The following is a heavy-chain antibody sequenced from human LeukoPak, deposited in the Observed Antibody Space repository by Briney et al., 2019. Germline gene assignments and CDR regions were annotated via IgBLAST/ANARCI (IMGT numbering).Heavy chain of an antibody. CDR2: IYYSVSI. Sequence: PSETLSLTCTVSGGPFSSYYGTWIRQPPGKGLEWIGYIYYSVSITYNPSLKSRVTISLDTSKNQVSLKLSSVTAADTAVYYCARGITFFDYWGQGTLVTVSS. CDR1: GGPFSSYY. V-gene: IGHV4-59*01. J-gene: IGHJ4*02. D-gene: IGHD2/OR15-2a*01. CDR3: ARGITFFDY.